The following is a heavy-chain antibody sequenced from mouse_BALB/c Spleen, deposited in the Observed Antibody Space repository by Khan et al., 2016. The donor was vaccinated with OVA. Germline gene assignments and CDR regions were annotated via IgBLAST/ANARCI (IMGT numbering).Heavy chain of an antibody. J-gene: IGHJ2*01. CDR2: INPTSGYT. Sequence: VELVESGAELAKPGASVKMSCKASGYTFTSYWMHWINQRPGQGLEWIGYINPTSGYTDYNQKFKDKATLTADKSSSTAYMQLSSLTSDDSAVYYCARDRIDYWGQGTALTVSS. CDR1: GYTFTSYW. V-gene: IGHV1-7*01. CDR3: ARDRIDY.